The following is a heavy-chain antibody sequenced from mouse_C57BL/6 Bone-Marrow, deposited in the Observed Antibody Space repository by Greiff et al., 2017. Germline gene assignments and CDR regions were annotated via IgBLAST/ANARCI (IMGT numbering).Heavy chain of an antibody. CDR3: ARKTLLTAMDY. CDR1: GYTFTSYW. D-gene: IGHD2-10*01. V-gene: IGHV1-61*01. CDR2: IYPSDSET. J-gene: IGHJ4*01. Sequence: VQLQQPGAELVRPGSSVKLSCKASGYTFTSYWMDWVKQRPGQGLEWIGNIYPSDSETHYNQKFKDKATLTVDKSSSTAYMQLSSLTSEDSAVYYCARKTLLTAMDYWGQGTSVTVSS.